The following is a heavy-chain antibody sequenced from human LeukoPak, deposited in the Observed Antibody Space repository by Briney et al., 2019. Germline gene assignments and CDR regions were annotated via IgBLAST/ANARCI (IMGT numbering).Heavy chain of an antibody. CDR3: VRDGSGYDY. V-gene: IGHV3-7*05. J-gene: IGHJ4*02. CDR2: INQGGSEK. CDR1: GFXFSNYW. Sequence: GGSLRLSCAASGFXFSNYWMSWVRQAPGKGLEWVANINQGGSEKYYLNSVKGRFTISRDNAKNSLYLQMNSLRTDDTAIYYCVRDGSGYDYWGQGTLVTVSS. D-gene: IGHD6-19*01.